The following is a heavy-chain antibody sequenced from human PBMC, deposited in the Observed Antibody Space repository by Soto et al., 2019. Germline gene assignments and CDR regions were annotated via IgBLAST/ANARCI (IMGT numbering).Heavy chain of an antibody. CDR2: ITGSGGGT. D-gene: IGHD6-13*01. J-gene: IGHJ4*02. Sequence: EVQLLESGGGLVQPGGSLRLSCAASGVTFSNYAMTWVRQAPGKGLEWVSVITGSGGGTYFVDSVKGRFTISRDKSKNTVYLQMNSLRAADTAVYYCAKRPLTAAGFDYWGQGTLVTVSS. CDR1: GVTFSNYA. V-gene: IGHV3-23*01. CDR3: AKRPLTAAGFDY.